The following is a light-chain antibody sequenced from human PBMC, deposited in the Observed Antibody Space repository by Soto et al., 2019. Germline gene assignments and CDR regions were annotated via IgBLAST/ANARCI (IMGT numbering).Light chain of an antibody. Sequence: EIVMTQSPATVSVSPGERATLSCRASQGVSDKLAWYQQKPGQAPRLLIYHASARATGIPARFSGSGSGTEFTLTISGLQSEDFAVYYCQQYNNWPPWTFGQGTKVDIK. CDR1: QGVSDK. J-gene: IGKJ1*01. CDR2: HAS. CDR3: QQYNNWPPWT. V-gene: IGKV3-15*01.